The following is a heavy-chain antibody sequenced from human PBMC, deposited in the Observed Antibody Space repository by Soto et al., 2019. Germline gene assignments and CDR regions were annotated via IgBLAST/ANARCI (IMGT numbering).Heavy chain of an antibody. J-gene: IGHJ3*02. CDR2: ISAYNGNT. V-gene: IGHV1-18*01. D-gene: IGHD3-10*01. Sequence: ASVKVSCKASGYTFTSYGISWVRQAPGQGLEWMGWISAYNGNTNYAQKLQGRVTMTTDTSTSTAYMELRSLRSDDTAVYYCARVGDPLLWFGELLSGAFDIWGQGTMVTVSS. CDR3: ARVGDPLLWFGELLSGAFDI. CDR1: GYTFTSYG.